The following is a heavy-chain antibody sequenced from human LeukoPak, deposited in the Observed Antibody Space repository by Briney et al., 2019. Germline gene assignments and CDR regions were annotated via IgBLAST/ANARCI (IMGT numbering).Heavy chain of an antibody. CDR3: AKGRDGYNSSPFDY. CDR2: ISGSGGST. CDR1: EFTFSNYA. J-gene: IGHJ4*02. D-gene: IGHD5-24*01. V-gene: IGHV3-23*01. Sequence: GGSLRLSCAASEFTFSNYAMSWVRQAPGKGLEWVSAISGSGGSTYYADSVKGRFTISRDNSKNTLYLQMNSLRAEDTAVYYCAKGRDGYNSSPFDYWGQGTLVTVSS.